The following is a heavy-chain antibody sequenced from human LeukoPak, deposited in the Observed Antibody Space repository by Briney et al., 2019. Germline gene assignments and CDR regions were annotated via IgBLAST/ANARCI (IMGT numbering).Heavy chain of an antibody. CDR2: ISSSSSCI. CDR3: AKDEAVVVPAATFDY. V-gene: IGHV3-21*01. CDR1: GFTFSSYS. J-gene: IGHJ4*02. Sequence: GGSLRLSCAASGFTFSSYSMNWVRQAPGKGLEWVSSISSSSSCIYYADSVKGRFTISRDNAKNSLYLQMNSLRAEDTAVYYCAKDEAVVVPAATFDYWGQGTLVTVSS. D-gene: IGHD2-2*01.